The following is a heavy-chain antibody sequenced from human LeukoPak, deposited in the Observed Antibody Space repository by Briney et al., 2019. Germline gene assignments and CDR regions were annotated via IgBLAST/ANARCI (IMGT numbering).Heavy chain of an antibody. CDR1: GGSFSSYY. D-gene: IGHD5-18*01. V-gene: IGHV4-34*01. CDR2: INHSGST. J-gene: IGHJ4*02. Sequence: SETLSLTCAVYGGSFSSYYWSWIRQPPGKGLEWIGEINHSGSTNYNPSLKSRVTISVDTSKNQFSLKLSSVTAADTAVYYCARRLDSYGLTIDYWGQGTLVTVSS. CDR3: ARRLDSYGLTIDY.